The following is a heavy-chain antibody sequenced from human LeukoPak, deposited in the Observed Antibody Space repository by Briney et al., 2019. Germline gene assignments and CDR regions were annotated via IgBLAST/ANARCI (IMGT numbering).Heavy chain of an antibody. CDR3: ARASTVTTIVDY. Sequence: GASVKVSCKASGYTFTSYAMHWVRQAPGQRLEWMGWINPNSGGTNYAQKFQGWVTMTRDTSISTAYMELSRLRSDDTAVYYCARASTVTTIVDYWGQGTLVTVSS. CDR1: GYTFTSYA. J-gene: IGHJ4*02. CDR2: INPNSGGT. V-gene: IGHV1-2*04. D-gene: IGHD4-17*01.